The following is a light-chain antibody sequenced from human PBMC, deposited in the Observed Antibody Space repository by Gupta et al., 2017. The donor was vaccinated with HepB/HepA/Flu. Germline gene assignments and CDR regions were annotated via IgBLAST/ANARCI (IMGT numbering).Light chain of an antibody. J-gene: IGKJ1*01. V-gene: IGKV1-39*01. CDR2: AAS. Sequence: DIQMTQSPSSLSASVGDRVTITCRASQSISNSLNWYQQKLGKAPKFLIYAASSLQSGVPSRFSGSGFGTDFNFTIIRLQSEAFATYYCQQSNSPPWTFGQGTHVEIK. CDR3: QQSNSPPWT. CDR1: QSISNS.